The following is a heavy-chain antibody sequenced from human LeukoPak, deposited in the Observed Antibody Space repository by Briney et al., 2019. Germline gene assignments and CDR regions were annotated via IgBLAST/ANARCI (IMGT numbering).Heavy chain of an antibody. J-gene: IGHJ4*02. CDR2: MNPNSGNT. CDR1: GYTFTGYY. D-gene: IGHD3-16*02. V-gene: IGHV1-8*03. CDR3: ARGRPNDYVWGSYRVEGYFDY. Sequence: ASVKVSCKASGYTFTGYYVHWVRQAPGQGLEWMGWMNPNSGNTGYAQKFQGRVTITRNTSISTAYMELSSLRSEDTAVYYCARGRPNDYVWGSYRVEGYFDYWGQGTLVTVSS.